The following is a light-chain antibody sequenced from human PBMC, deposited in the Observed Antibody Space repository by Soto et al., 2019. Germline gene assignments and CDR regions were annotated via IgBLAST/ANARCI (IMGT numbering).Light chain of an antibody. V-gene: IGKV3D-20*02. J-gene: IGKJ2*01. CDR1: QHINRNF. CDR3: QQSYKTPHT. CDR2: AAS. Sequence: EIVLTQSPGTLSLSPGERATLSCRASQHINRNFLVWYQQKVGQAPRLLIYAASSRATGIPDRFSGSGSGTDFTLTIDRLEPEDFATYYCQQSYKTPHTFGQGTKLE.